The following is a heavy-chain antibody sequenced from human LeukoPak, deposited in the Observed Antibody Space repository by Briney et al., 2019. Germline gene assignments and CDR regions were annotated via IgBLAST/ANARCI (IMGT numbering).Heavy chain of an antibody. V-gene: IGHV4-38-2*02. CDR1: GYSISSGYY. CDR3: ARLRGLGPSDAFDI. J-gene: IGHJ3*02. CDR2: IYYSGST. D-gene: IGHD2-15*01. Sequence: SETLSLTCTVSGYSISSGYYWGWIRQPPGKGLEWIGSIYYSGSTYYNPSLKSRVTISVDTSKNQFSLKLSSVTAADTAVYYCARLRGLGPSDAFDIWGQGTMVTVSS.